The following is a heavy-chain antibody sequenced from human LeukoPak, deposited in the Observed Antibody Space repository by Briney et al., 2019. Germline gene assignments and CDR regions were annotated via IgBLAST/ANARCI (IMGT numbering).Heavy chain of an antibody. CDR2: NSSSSSYI. CDR3: ARDRIIYGDYGDAFDI. J-gene: IGHJ3*02. CDR1: GFTFSDYY. D-gene: IGHD4-17*01. Sequence: GGSLRLSCAASGFTFSDYYMSWIRQAAGKGLEWVSYNSSSSSYIYYADSLKGRFTISRDNANNSLYLAMDSLRAEDTAVYFCARDRIIYGDYGDAFDIWGQGTMVTVSS. V-gene: IGHV3-11*06.